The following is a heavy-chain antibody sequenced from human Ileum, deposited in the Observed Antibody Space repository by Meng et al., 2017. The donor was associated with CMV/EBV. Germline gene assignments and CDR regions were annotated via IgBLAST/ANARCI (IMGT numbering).Heavy chain of an antibody. CDR2: ISYDGSNK. Sequence: RPSFAAAGLPFSCYAMHWVRQAPGKGLEWVAVISYDGSNKYYADSVKGRFTISRDNSKNTLYLQMNSLRTEDTAVYYCARDKRFDYWGQGTLVTVSS. CDR1: GLPFSCYA. J-gene: IGHJ4*02. V-gene: IGHV3-30-3*01. CDR3: ARDKRFDY.